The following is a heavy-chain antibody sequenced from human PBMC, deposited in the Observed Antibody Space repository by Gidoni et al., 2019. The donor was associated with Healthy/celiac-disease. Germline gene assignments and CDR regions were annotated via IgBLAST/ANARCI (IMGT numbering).Heavy chain of an antibody. V-gene: IGHV4-59*01. Sequence: QVQLQDSRPGLVKPSETLSLTCTVSGGTISRYYWSWIRQPPGKGLEWTGYIYYSGSTNYKPSLKSRVTISVDKSKNQFSLKLSSVTAADTAVYYCARVRGSYPGAFDIWGQGTMVTVSS. D-gene: IGHD1-26*01. CDR1: GGTISRYY. J-gene: IGHJ3*02. CDR2: IYYSGST. CDR3: ARVRGSYPGAFDI.